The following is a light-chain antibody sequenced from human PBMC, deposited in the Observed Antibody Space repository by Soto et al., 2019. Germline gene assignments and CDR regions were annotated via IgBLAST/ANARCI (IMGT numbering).Light chain of an antibody. CDR3: SSCAFSNNFVYV. Sequence: QSALTQPPSASGSPGQSVTISCTGTSSDVGGYNYVSWYQQHPGKAPKLIIYEVSKRPSGVPDRFSGSKSGNTASLTVSGLQVEDEADYYCSSCAFSNNFVYVFGTGTKVTVL. J-gene: IGLJ1*01. CDR1: SSDVGGYNY. CDR2: EVS. V-gene: IGLV2-8*01.